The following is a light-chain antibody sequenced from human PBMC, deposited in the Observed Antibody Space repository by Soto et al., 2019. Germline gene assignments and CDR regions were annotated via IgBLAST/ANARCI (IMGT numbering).Light chain of an antibody. J-gene: IGLJ3*02. Sequence: QSVLTQPPSVSGAPGQRVTISCTGSSSNIGAGYDVHWYQQLPGTAPKLLIYGNSNRPSGVPDRFSGSKSGTSASLAITGLQAEDEAHYYCQSYDSGLSGSVFGGGTKVTVL. CDR3: QSYDSGLSGSV. V-gene: IGLV1-40*01. CDR2: GNS. CDR1: SSNIGAGYD.